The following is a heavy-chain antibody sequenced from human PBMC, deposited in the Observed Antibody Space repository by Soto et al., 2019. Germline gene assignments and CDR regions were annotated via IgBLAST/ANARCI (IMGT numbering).Heavy chain of an antibody. CDR3: ARPLWRDDYNWGYFDL. V-gene: IGHV3-30-3*01. D-gene: IGHD4-4*01. J-gene: IGHJ2*01. Sequence: QVQLVESGGGVVKPGGSLRLSCAASGFTFGSYAMHGVAQAPGRGLGGGAVISYDGSNKYYADSVKGRFTISRDNSKNTLYLQMNSLRAEDTAVYYCARPLWRDDYNWGYFDLWGRGTLVTVSS. CDR2: ISYDGSNK. CDR1: GFTFGSYA.